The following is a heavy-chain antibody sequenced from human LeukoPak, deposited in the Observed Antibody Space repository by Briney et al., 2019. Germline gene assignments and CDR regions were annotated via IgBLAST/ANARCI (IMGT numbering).Heavy chain of an antibody. CDR1: GFTFSSYA. CDR3: ARDPLPDAVVVAATDYYFDY. D-gene: IGHD2-15*01. Sequence: GRSLRLSCAASGFTFSSYAMHWVRQAPGKGLEWVSSISSSSSYIYYADSVKGRFTISRDNAKNSLYLQMNSLRAEDTAVYYCARDPLPDAVVVAATDYYFDYWGQGTLVTVSS. V-gene: IGHV3-21*01. CDR2: ISSSSSYI. J-gene: IGHJ4*02.